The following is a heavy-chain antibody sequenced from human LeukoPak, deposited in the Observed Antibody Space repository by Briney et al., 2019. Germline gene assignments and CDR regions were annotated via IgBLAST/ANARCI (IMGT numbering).Heavy chain of an antibody. Sequence: GASVKVSCKASGYTFTSYGISWVRQAPVQGLEWMGWISAYNGNTNYAQKLQGRVTMTTDTSTSTAYMELRSLRSDDTAVYYCARDTSSSWYVYFDYWGQGTLVTVSS. D-gene: IGHD6-13*01. J-gene: IGHJ4*02. CDR3: ARDTSSSWYVYFDY. V-gene: IGHV1-18*01. CDR2: ISAYNGNT. CDR1: GYTFTSYG.